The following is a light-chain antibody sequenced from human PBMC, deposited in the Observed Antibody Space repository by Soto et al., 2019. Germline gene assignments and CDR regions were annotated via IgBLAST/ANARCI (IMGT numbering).Light chain of an antibody. CDR2: DAS. J-gene: IGKJ5*01. Sequence: EIVFTQSPDTLSLCGRERSTLSCRAGQSVSSSYLAWYQQKPGQAPRLLIYDASNRATGIPARFSGSGSETDFTLTISSLEPEDFAVYYCQRRNNWPITFGQGTRLEIK. V-gene: IGKV3-11*01. CDR3: QRRNNWPIT. CDR1: QSVSSSY.